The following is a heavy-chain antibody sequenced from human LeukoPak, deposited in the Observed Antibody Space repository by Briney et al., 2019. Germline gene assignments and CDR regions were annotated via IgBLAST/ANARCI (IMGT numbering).Heavy chain of an antibody. Sequence: GGSLRLSCAASGFTFNTYSMTWVRQAPGKGLEWLSYISSSSDAIWYADSVKGRFTVSRDNAKNSLYPHMNSLRDEDTAVYYCARENWFKFDYWGQGSLVTVSS. CDR3: ARENWFKFDY. J-gene: IGHJ4*02. D-gene: IGHD3-10*01. V-gene: IGHV3-48*02. CDR2: ISSSSDAI. CDR1: GFTFNTYS.